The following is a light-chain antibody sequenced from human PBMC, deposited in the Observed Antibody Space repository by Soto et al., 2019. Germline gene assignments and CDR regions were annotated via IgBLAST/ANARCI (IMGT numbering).Light chain of an antibody. CDR2: GAS. J-gene: IGKJ2*01. V-gene: IGKV3-15*01. CDR3: QQYNNWPPYT. Sequence: EIVMTQSPATLSVSPGERATLSCRASQSVSSNLAWYQQKPGQAPRLLIYGASTRATGIPARFSGSGSGTECTLTSSSRQSEEFAVYYWQQYNNWPPYTFGQGTKLEIK. CDR1: QSVSSN.